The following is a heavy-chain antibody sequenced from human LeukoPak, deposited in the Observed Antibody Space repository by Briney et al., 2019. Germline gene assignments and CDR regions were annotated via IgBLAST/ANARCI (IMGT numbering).Heavy chain of an antibody. CDR1: GFTFSSYG. V-gene: IGHV3-30*18. Sequence: GGSLRLSRAASGFTFSSYGMHWVRQAPGKGLEWVAVISYDGSNKYYAGSVKGRFTISRDNSKNTLYLQMNSLRAEETAIYYCAKDLVTGSLDYWGQGTLVTVSS. CDR2: ISYDGSNK. D-gene: IGHD3-10*01. J-gene: IGHJ4*02. CDR3: AKDLVTGSLDY.